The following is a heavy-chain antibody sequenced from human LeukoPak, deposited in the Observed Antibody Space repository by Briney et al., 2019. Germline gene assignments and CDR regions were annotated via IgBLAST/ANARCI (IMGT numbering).Heavy chain of an antibody. CDR1: GFTFSSYA. CDR3: AKDRRAFGDSPDY. Sequence: GGSLRLSCAASGFTFSSYAMSWVRQAPGKGLEWVSAISGSGGSTYYADSVKGRFTISRDNSKNTLYLQKNSLRAEDTAVYYCAKDRRAFGDSPDYWGQGTLVTVSS. J-gene: IGHJ4*02. D-gene: IGHD4-17*01. CDR2: ISGSGGST. V-gene: IGHV3-23*01.